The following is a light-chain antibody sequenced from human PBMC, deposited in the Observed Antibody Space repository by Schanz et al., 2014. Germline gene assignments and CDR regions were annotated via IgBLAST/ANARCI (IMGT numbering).Light chain of an antibody. CDR3: TSYAGSNNFGV. J-gene: IGLJ1*01. CDR2: DVS. V-gene: IGLV2-11*01. Sequence: QSALTQPRSVSGSPGQSVTISCTGTSSDVGGYNYVSWYQLHPGKAPKLMIYDVSKRPSGVPDRFSGSKSGNTASLTISGLQAEDEADYYCTSYAGSNNFGVFGTGTKLTVL. CDR1: SSDVGGYNY.